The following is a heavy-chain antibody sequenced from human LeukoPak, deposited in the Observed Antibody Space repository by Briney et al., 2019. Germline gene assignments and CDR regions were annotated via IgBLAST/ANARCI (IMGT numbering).Heavy chain of an antibody. CDR2: INRNGGST. D-gene: IGHD6-19*01. V-gene: IGHV3-20*04. J-gene: IGHJ4*02. Sequence: GGSLRLSCAASGFTFDDYGMSWVRQAPGKGLEWVSGINRNGGSTGYADSVKGRFTISRDNAKNSLYLQMSSLRAEDTALYYCARGGFYSSGWVDDYWGQGTLVTVSS. CDR1: GFTFDDYG. CDR3: ARGGFYSSGWVDDY.